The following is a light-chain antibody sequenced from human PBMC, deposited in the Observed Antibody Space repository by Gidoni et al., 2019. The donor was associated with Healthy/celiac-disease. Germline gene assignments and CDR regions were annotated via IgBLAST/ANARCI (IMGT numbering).Light chain of an antibody. CDR2: DAS. CDR3: QQRSNWTPYT. CDR1: QSVISY. Sequence: EIVLTQSPATLSLSPGERATLSCRASQSVISYLAWYQQKHGQDPRLLIYDASNRATGIPARFSGSGSGTDFTLTISSLVPEDFAVYYCQQRSNWTPYTFGQGTKLEIK. V-gene: IGKV3-11*01. J-gene: IGKJ2*01.